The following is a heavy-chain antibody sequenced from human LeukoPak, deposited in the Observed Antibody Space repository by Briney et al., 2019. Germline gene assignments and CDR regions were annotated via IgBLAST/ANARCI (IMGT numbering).Heavy chain of an antibody. CDR1: GYTLTSYD. D-gene: IGHD3-9*01. CDR2: MNPNSGNT. CDR3: ARGIGYFDWSEPDY. Sequence: ASVKVSCKASGYTLTSYDINWVRQATGQGLEWMGWMNPNSGNTGYAQKFQGRVTMTRNTSISTAYMELSSLRSEDTAVYYCARGIGYFDWSEPDYWGQGTLVTVSS. V-gene: IGHV1-8*01. J-gene: IGHJ4*02.